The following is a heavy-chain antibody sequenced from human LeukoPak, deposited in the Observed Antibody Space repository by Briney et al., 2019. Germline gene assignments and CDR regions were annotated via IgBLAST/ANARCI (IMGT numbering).Heavy chain of an antibody. V-gene: IGHV3-33*08. CDR2: IWYDGSNK. CDR3: ARGIVGATLTPGIFDY. CDR1: GFTFSSYG. D-gene: IGHD1-26*01. J-gene: IGHJ4*02. Sequence: GGSLRLSCAASGFTFSSYGMHWVRQAPGKGLEWVAVIWYDGSNKYYADSVKGRFTISRDNSKNTLYLQMNSLRAEDTAVYYCARGIVGATLTPGIFDYWGQGTLVTVSS.